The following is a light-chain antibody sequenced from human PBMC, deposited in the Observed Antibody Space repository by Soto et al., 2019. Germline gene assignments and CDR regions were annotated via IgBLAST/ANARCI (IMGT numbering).Light chain of an antibody. CDR3: CSYAGSSTIVV. CDR1: SSDVGSYNL. CDR2: EGS. V-gene: IGLV2-23*03. J-gene: IGLJ2*01. Sequence: QSALTQPASVSGSPGQSITISCTGTSSDVGSYNLVSWYQQHPGKAPKLMIYEGSKRPSGVSNRFSGSKSGNTASLTISGLQAEDEADYYCCSYAGSSTIVVFGVGTQLTVL.